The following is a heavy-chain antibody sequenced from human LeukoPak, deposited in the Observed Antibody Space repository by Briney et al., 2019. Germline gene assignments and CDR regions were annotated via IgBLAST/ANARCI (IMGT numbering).Heavy chain of an antibody. CDR1: GFTFSNHA. V-gene: IGHV3-21*01. CDR2: ISSSAASI. J-gene: IGHJ3*02. CDR3: ARDDSGAFDI. Sequence: GGSLRLSCAASGFTFSNHAMNWVRQAPGKGLEWVSAISSSAASIYYADSVKGRFTISRDNAKNSLYLQMNSLRAEDTAVYYCARDDSGAFDIWGQGTMVTVSS. D-gene: IGHD1-26*01.